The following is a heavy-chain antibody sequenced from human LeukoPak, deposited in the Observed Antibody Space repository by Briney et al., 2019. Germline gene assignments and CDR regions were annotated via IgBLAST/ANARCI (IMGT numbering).Heavy chain of an antibody. V-gene: IGHV4-31*03. CDR3: ARETRWGYSGYDPFDY. D-gene: IGHD5-12*01. Sequence: PSQTLSLTCTVSGGSISSGGYYWSCIRQHPGKGLEWIGYIYYSGSTYYNPSLKSRVTISVDTSKNQFSLKLSSVTAADTAVYYCARETRWGYSGYDPFDYWGQGTLVTVSS. CDR1: GGSISSGGYY. J-gene: IGHJ4*02. CDR2: IYYSGST.